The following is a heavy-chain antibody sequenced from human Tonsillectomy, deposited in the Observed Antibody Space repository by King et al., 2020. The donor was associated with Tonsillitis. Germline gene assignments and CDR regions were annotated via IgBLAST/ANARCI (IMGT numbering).Heavy chain of an antibody. Sequence: ITLKESGPTLVKPTQTLTLTCTFSGFSLSTSGVGVGWIRQPPGKALEWLALIYWDDDKRYSPSLKSRLTITKDTSKNQVVLTMTNMDPVDTATYYCAHRRPDYDFWSGYHEGHDAFDIWGQGTMVTVSS. CDR1: GFSLSTSGVG. D-gene: IGHD3-3*01. CDR3: AHRRPDYDFWSGYHEGHDAFDI. V-gene: IGHV2-5*02. J-gene: IGHJ3*02. CDR2: IYWDDDK.